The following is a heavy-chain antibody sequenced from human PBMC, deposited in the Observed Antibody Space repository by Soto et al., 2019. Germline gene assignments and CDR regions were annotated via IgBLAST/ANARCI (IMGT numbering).Heavy chain of an antibody. J-gene: IGHJ6*02. D-gene: IGHD6-19*01. Sequence: GGSLRLSCAASGFTFSSYSMNWVRQAPGKGLEWVSSISSSSSYIYYADSVKGRFTISRDNAENSLYLQMNSLRAEDTAVYYCASFFGSGWNLQYYYYGMDVWGQGTTVTVSS. CDR1: GFTFSSYS. V-gene: IGHV3-21*01. CDR2: ISSSSSYI. CDR3: ASFFGSGWNLQYYYYGMDV.